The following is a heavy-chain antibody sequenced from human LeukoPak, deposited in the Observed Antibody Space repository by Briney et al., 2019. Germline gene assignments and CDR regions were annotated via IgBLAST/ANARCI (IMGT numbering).Heavy chain of an antibody. J-gene: IGHJ5*02. CDR1: GGTFSSYA. CDR3: ARDARDIVVVPAAHHNWFDP. Sequence: SVKVSCKASGGTFSSYAISWVRQAPGQGLEWMGGIIPIFGTANYAQKFQGRVTITADKSTSTAYMELSSLRSEDTAVYYCARDARDIVVVPAAHHNWFDPWGQGTLVTVSS. D-gene: IGHD2-2*01. CDR2: IIPIFGTA. V-gene: IGHV1-69*06.